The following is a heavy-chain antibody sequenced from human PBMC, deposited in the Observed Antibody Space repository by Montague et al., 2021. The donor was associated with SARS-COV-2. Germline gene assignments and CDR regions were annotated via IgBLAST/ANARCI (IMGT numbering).Heavy chain of an antibody. CDR3: AGDGYSSAWNGLHGFDA. Sequence: TLSLTCTVSVGSISSDSYYWSWIRQPTGKGLEWIGRIYSSGSTNYXXXLRSRVTISVDTSKNQFSLKLSSVTASDTAVYYCAGDGYSSAWNGLHGFDAWGQGTLVTVSS. CDR2: IYSSGST. CDR1: VGSISSDSYY. V-gene: IGHV4-61*02. D-gene: IGHD6-19*01. J-gene: IGHJ5*01.